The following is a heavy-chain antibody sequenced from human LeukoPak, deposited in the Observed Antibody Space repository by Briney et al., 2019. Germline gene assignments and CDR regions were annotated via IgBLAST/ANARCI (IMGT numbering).Heavy chain of an antibody. D-gene: IGHD3-10*01. CDR3: ARQPTSYGSGRGWFDP. CDR1: GGSISSSSYY. J-gene: IGHJ5*02. CDR2: IYYSGST. V-gene: IGHV4-39*01. Sequence: SETLSLTCTVSGGSISSSSYYWGWIRQPPGKGLEWIGSIYYSGSTYYNPSLKSRVTISVDTPKNQFSLKLSSVTAADTAVYYCARQPTSYGSGRGWFDPWGQGTLVTVSS.